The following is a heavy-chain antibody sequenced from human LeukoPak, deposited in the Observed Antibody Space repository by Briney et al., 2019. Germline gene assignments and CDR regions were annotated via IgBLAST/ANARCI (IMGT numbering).Heavy chain of an antibody. Sequence: GGSLRLSCAASGFTFSSYGMSWVRQAPVKGLEWVSAISGSGGSTYYADSVKGRFTISRDNSKNTLYLQMNSLRAEDTAVYYCAKVGPYDILTGYYIAYYFDYWGQGTLVTVSS. D-gene: IGHD3-9*01. V-gene: IGHV3-23*01. CDR3: AKVGPYDILTGYYIAYYFDY. J-gene: IGHJ4*02. CDR2: ISGSGGST. CDR1: GFTFSSYG.